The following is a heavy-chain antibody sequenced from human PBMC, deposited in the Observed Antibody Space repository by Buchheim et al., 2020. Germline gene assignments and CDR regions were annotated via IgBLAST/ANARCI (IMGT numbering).Heavy chain of an antibody. V-gene: IGHV4-61*02. Sequence: QVQLQESGLGLVKPSQTLSLTCTVSGSSISSGSYYWTWIRQPAGKGLEWIGRIYATGSTHYHSSLKSRFSISLDTSKNQFSLTLSSVTAADTAVYYCAASSFLDTAMVFDYWGRGAL. J-gene: IGHJ4*02. CDR3: AASSFLDTAMVFDY. D-gene: IGHD5-18*01. CDR1: GSSISSGSYY. CDR2: IYATGST.